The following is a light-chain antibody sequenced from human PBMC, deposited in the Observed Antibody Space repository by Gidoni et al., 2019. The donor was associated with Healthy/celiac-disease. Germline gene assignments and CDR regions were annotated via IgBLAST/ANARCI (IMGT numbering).Light chain of an antibody. J-gene: IGKJ1*01. V-gene: IGKV3-15*01. CDR2: GAS. Sequence: IVMTQSPATLSVSPGEHATLSCRASQSVSSNVAWYQQKPGQAPRLLIYGASTRATGIPARFSGSGSGTEFTLTISSLQSEDFAVYYCQQYNNWPPWSFGQGTKVEIK. CDR1: QSVSSN. CDR3: QQYNNWPPWS.